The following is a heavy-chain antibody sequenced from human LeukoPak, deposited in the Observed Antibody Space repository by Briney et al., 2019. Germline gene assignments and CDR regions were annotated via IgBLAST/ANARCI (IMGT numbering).Heavy chain of an antibody. Sequence: GGSLRLSCAASGFTFSSYGMHWVRQAPGKGLEWVAFIRYDGSNKYYADSVKGRFTISRDNSKNTLYLQMNSLRAEDTAVYYCAKDQGSGSYYNVHYWGQGTLVTVSS. CDR3: AKDQGSGSYYNVHY. D-gene: IGHD3-10*01. CDR2: IRYDGSNK. CDR1: GFTFSSYG. V-gene: IGHV3-30*02. J-gene: IGHJ4*02.